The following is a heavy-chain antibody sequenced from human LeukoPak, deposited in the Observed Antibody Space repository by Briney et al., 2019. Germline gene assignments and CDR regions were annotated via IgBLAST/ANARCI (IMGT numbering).Heavy chain of an antibody. D-gene: IGHD6-13*01. V-gene: IGHV4-30-4*01. CDR3: ARVLKQLVRGVHYYYYGMDV. J-gene: IGHJ6*02. Sequence: PSETLSLTCTVSGGSISSGDYYWSRIRQPPGKGLEWNGYIYYSGSTYYNPSLKSRVTISVDTSKNQFSLKLSSVTAADTAVYYCARVLKQLVRGVHYYYYGMDVWGQGTTVTVSS. CDR1: GGSISSGDYY. CDR2: IYYSGST.